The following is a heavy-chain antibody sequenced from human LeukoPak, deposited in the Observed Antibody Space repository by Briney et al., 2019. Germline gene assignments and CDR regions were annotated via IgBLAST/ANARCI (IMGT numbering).Heavy chain of an antibody. CDR3: AREDYDSSGYYFDY. Sequence: SVKVSCKASGGTFSSYTISWVRQAPRQGLEWMGRIIPILGIANYAQKFQGGVTITADKSTSTAYMELSSLRSEDTAVYYCAREDYDSSGYYFDYWGQGTLVTVSS. J-gene: IGHJ4*02. CDR1: GGTFSSYT. D-gene: IGHD3-22*01. V-gene: IGHV1-69*04. CDR2: IIPILGIA.